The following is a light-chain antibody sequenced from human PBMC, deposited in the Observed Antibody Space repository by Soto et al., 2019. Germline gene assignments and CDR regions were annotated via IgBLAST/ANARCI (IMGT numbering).Light chain of an antibody. V-gene: IGKV3-20*01. CDR2: GAS. CDR1: HRVSSNY. CDR3: QQYDSSPRYT. J-gene: IGKJ2*01. Sequence: EIVLTQSPGTLSFSPGERATLSCRASHRVSSNYLAWYQQKPGQAPRLLMFGASSRATGIPDRFSGSGSGTDFTLTISRLEPEDFAVYYCQQYDSSPRYTFGQGTKVDIK.